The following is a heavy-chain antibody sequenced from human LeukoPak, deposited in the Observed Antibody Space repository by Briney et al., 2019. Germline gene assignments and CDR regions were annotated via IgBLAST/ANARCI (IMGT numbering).Heavy chain of an antibody. D-gene: IGHD5-18*01. CDR3: ARATIQLWGQETAVFDY. V-gene: IGHV4-30-2*01. CDR1: GGPISSGGYS. Sequence: SETLSLTCAVSGGPISSGGYSWSWIRQPPGKGLEWIGYIYHSGSTYYNPSLKSRVTISVDRSKNQFSLKLSSVTAADTAVYYCARATIQLWGQETAVFDYWGQGTLVTVSS. CDR2: IYHSGST. J-gene: IGHJ4*02.